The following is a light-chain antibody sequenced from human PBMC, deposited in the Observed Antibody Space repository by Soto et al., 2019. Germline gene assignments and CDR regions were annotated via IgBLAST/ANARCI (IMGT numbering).Light chain of an antibody. CDR2: EVT. CDR1: TSDIAGYNY. J-gene: IGLJ1*01. V-gene: IGLV2-14*01. Sequence: QSALAQPASVSGSPGQSITISCTGTTSDIAGYNYVSWYQQHPGKAPKLLIYEVTSRASGVSHRFSGSKSGNTASLTISGLQAEDEADYYCSSYTSSRTLFVFGTGTKVTVL. CDR3: SSYTSSRTLFV.